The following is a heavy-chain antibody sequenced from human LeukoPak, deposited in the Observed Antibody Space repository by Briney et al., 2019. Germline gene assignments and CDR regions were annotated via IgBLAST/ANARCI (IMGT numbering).Heavy chain of an antibody. J-gene: IGHJ3*02. Sequence: PSETLSLTCTVSGGSISSSSYYWGWIRQPPGKGLEWIGSIYYSGSTYYNPSLKSRVTISLDTSKNQFSLKLSSVTAADTAVYYCASWGYSYGPDAFDIWGQGTMVTVSS. D-gene: IGHD5-18*01. CDR1: GGSISSSSYY. CDR3: ASWGYSYGPDAFDI. V-gene: IGHV4-39*01. CDR2: IYYSGST.